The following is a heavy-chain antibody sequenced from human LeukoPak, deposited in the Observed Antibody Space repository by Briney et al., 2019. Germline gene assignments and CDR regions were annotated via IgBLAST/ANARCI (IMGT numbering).Heavy chain of an antibody. V-gene: IGHV3-23*01. CDR1: GYTFSSYA. D-gene: IGHD6-19*01. CDR2: ISGSGGST. Sequence: SCKASGYTFSSYAMSWVRQAPGKGLEWVSAISGSGGSTYYADSVKCRFTISRDNSKNTLYLQMNSLRAEDTAVYYCAKVVLAGTLVFDYWGQGTLVTVSS. J-gene: IGHJ4*02. CDR3: AKVVLAGTLVFDY.